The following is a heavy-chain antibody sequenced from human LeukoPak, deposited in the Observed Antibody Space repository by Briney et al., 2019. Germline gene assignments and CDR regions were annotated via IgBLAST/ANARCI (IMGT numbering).Heavy chain of an antibody. CDR3: ARDSGVAVAV. V-gene: IGHV4-39*07. CDR2: IYYSGGT. Sequence: SETLSLTCTVSGGSISSSSYYWGWIRQPPGKGLEWIGSIYYSGGTYYNPSLNSRVTISVDTSKNQFSLKLSSVTAADTAVYYCARDSGVAVAVWGQGTLVTVSS. J-gene: IGHJ4*02. D-gene: IGHD6-19*01. CDR1: GGSISSSSYY.